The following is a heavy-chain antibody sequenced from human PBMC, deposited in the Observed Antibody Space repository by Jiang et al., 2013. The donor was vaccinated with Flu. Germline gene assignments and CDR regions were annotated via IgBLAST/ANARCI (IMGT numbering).Heavy chain of an antibody. CDR2: ISTYSGHT. D-gene: IGHD3-16*01. J-gene: IGHJ4*02. V-gene: IGHV1-18*04. CDR1: GYTFTNYG. Sequence: GAEVKKPGASVKVSCKTSGYTFTNYGISWVRQVPGRGLEWMGWISTYSGHTDYEQNFQGRVTMTTDTSTSTVYMELRSLRSDDTGVYFCAREAYREIDNWGQGDPSHRLR. CDR3: AREAYREIDN.